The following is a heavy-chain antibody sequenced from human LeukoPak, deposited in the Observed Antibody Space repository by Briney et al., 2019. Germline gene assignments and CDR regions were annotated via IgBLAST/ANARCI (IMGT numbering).Heavy chain of an antibody. CDR1: GFTFSDYY. D-gene: IGHD3-3*01. CDR2: ISSSGSTI. J-gene: IGHJ4*02. Sequence: GGSLRLSCAASGFTFSDYYMSWIRQAPGKGLEWVSYISSSGSTIYYADSVKGQFTISRDNAKNSLYLQMNSLRAEDTAVYYCARTDYDFWSGYYYGYFDYWGQGTLVTVSS. CDR3: ARTDYDFWSGYYYGYFDY. V-gene: IGHV3-11*04.